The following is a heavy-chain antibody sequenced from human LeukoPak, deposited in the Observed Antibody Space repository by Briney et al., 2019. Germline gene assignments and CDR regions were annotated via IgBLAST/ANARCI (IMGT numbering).Heavy chain of an antibody. D-gene: IGHD6-13*01. V-gene: IGHV5-10-1*01. J-gene: IGHJ6*02. CDR3: ALAAADRDGMDV. CDR2: IDPSDSYT. Sequence: GESLKIPCKGSGYSFTSYWISWVRQMPGKGLEWMGRIDPSDSYTNYSPSFQGHVTISADKSISTAYLQWSSLKASDTAMYYCALAAADRDGMDVWGQGTTVTVSS. CDR1: GYSFTSYW.